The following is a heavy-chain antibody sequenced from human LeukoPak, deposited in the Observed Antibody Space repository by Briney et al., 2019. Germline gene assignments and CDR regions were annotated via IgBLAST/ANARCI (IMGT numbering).Heavy chain of an antibody. CDR2: ITGRGNTI. CDR3: ARSLGPTKPFDF. J-gene: IGHJ4*02. Sequence: PGGPLRLSCVASGFVFNSYEMSWVRQAPGKGLEWLSYITGRGNTIYYADSVRGRFTISRDNAKLSLYLQMNTLRAEDTAIYYCARSLGPTKPFDFWGKGTPVTVSS. CDR1: GFVFNSYE. V-gene: IGHV3-48*03. D-gene: IGHD5-24*01.